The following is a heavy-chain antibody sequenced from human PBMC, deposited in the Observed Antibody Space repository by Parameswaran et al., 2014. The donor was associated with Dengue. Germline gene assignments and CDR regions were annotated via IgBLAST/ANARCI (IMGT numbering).Heavy chain of an antibody. D-gene: IGHD6-6*01. J-gene: IGHJ5*02. Sequence: WIRQPPGKGLEWIGEINHSGSTNYNPSLKSRVTISVDTSKNQFSLKLSSVTAADTAVYYCARRFGRYSSSSRGKNWFDPWGQGTLVTVSS. CDR3: ARRFGRYSSSSRGKNWFDP. V-gene: IGHV4-34*01. CDR2: INHSGST.